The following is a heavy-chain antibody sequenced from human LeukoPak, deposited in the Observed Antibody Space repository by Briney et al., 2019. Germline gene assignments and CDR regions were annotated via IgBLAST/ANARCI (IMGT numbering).Heavy chain of an antibody. CDR1: GFAFSDYY. Sequence: NSGGSLRLSCAASGFAFSDYYMSWIRQAPGKGLEWVSYISSSGSTIYYADSVKGRFTISRDNAKNSLYLQMNSLRAEDTAVYYCARAHDQSIRYFDWLLPFWGQGTLVTVSS. CDR2: ISSSGSTI. D-gene: IGHD3-9*01. J-gene: IGHJ4*02. V-gene: IGHV3-11*04. CDR3: ARAHDQSIRYFDWLLPF.